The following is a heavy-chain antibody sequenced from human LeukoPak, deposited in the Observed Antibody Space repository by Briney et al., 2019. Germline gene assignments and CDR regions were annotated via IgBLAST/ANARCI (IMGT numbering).Heavy chain of an antibody. CDR3: AREKLSSRSSDY. V-gene: IGHV1-46*01. CDR2: INPSGGST. CDR1: GYMFITYY. D-gene: IGHD6-6*01. J-gene: IGHJ4*02. Sequence: GASVKISCKTSGYMFITYYINWVRQARGQGLEWMGSINPSGGSTTHAQKFQGRVTMTRDRSTSTVYMELSSLRSEDTAVYYCAREKLSSRSSDYWGQGTPVTVS.